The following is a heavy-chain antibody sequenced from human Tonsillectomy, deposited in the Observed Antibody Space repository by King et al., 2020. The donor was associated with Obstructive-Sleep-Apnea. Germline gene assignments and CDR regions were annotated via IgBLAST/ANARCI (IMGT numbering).Heavy chain of an antibody. J-gene: IGHJ4*02. CDR3: ARDHDTMLAAIGKISY. V-gene: IGHV1-18*04. D-gene: IGHD5-24*01. Sequence: QLVQSGAEVKKPGASVKVSCKASGYTFTNYGFTWVRQAPGQGLEWMGWISVYTGDTNYAQKFQDRVTMTTDTSTSTAYMELRRLRSDDTAIYYCARDHDTMLAAIGKISYWGQGTPVTVSS. CDR1: GYTFTNYG. CDR2: ISVYTGDT.